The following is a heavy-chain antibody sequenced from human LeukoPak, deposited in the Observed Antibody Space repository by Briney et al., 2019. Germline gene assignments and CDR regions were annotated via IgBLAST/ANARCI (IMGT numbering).Heavy chain of an antibody. J-gene: IGHJ4*02. CDR1: GGSISSSSYY. Sequence: PSETLSPTCTVSGGSISSSSYYWGWIRQPPGKGLEWIGSIYYSGSTYYNPSLKSRVTISVDTSKNQFSLKLSSVTAADTAVYYCARHGSYYTTGGQGTLVTVSS. D-gene: IGHD1-26*01. CDR3: ARHGSYYTT. CDR2: IYYSGST. V-gene: IGHV4-39*01.